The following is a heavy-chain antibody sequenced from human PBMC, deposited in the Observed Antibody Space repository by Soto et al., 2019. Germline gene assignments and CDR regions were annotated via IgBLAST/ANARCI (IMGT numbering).Heavy chain of an antibody. V-gene: IGHV4-59*01. D-gene: IGHD6-13*01. CDR3: ARNKLTYSSSWPDAFDI. Sequence: TLSLTCTVSGGSISSYYWSWIRQPPGKGLEWIGYIYYSGSTNYNPSLKSRVTISVDTSKNQFSLKLSSVTAADTAVYYCARNKLTYSSSWPDAFDIWGQGTMVTVSS. CDR2: IYYSGST. CDR1: GGSISSYY. J-gene: IGHJ3*02.